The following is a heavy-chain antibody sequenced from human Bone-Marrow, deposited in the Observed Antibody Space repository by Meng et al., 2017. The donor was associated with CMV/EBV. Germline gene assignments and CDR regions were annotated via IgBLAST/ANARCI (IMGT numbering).Heavy chain of an antibody. V-gene: IGHV3-30*02. CDR1: GFTFSSYG. CDR2: IRYEGSNK. Sequence: GGSLRLSCAASGFTFSSYGMHWVRQAPGRGLEWVSFIRYEGSNKYYADSVKGRFTISRDNSKNTLYLQMNSLRAEDTAVYYCAKIGYCSSTSCRLSDYWGQGTLVTVSS. D-gene: IGHD2-2*01. CDR3: AKIGYCSSTSCRLSDY. J-gene: IGHJ4*02.